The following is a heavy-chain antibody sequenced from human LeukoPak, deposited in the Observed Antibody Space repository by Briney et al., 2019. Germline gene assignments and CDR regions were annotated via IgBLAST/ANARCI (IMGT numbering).Heavy chain of an antibody. CDR3: ARVGKGGGILVADYYMDV. CDR1: GFTFSSYI. J-gene: IGHJ6*03. V-gene: IGHV3-21*01. Sequence: PGGSLRLSCAASGFTFSSYIMNWVRQAPGKGLEWVSFISSSSTYIYYADSVKGRFTISRDNAKNSLYLQMNSLRAEDTAVYYCARVGKGGGILVADYYMDVWGKGTTVTVSS. D-gene: IGHD2-15*01. CDR2: ISSSSTYI.